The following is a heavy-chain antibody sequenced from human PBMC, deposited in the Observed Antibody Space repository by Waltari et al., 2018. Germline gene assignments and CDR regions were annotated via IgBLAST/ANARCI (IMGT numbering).Heavy chain of an antibody. CDR2: IYYSGST. CDR1: GGSISSYY. CDR3: ARHTGDSSSGYGEDTATYFDY. D-gene: IGHD6-13*01. Sequence: QVQLQESGPGLVKPSETLSLTCTVSGGSISSYYWSWIRQPPGKGLEWIGYIYYSGSTKYNPSLKSRVTILVDTSKNQFSRKLSSVTAAETAGDYWARHTGDSSSGYGEDTATYFDYWGQGTLVTVSS. J-gene: IGHJ4*02. V-gene: IGHV4-59*08.